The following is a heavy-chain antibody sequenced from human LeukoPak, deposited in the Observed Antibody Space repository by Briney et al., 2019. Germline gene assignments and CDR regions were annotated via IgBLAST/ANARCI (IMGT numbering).Heavy chain of an antibody. CDR1: GFTFTNSA. D-gene: IGHD2/OR15-2a*01. Sequence: ASVKVSCKASGFTFTNSAMHWVRQARGQRLEWIGWIVVGSGNTNYAQKFQERVTITRDMSTSTAYMELSSLRAEDTAVYYCARDPSMGDAFDIWGQGTMVTVSS. CDR3: ARDPSMGDAFDI. CDR2: IVVGSGNT. J-gene: IGHJ3*02. V-gene: IGHV1-58*02.